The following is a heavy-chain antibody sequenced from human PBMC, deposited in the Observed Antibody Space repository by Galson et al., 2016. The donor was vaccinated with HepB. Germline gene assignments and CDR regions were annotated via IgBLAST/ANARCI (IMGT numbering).Heavy chain of an antibody. V-gene: IGHV3-7*03. J-gene: IGHJ5*02. CDR1: GFSLSSYW. D-gene: IGHD3-22*01. CDR3: VRKRYYYENKKGWFDL. Sequence: SLRLSCAASGFSLSSYWMSWVRQAPGKGLEWVASIDQSERERDYVDSVKGRLTISRDNAKNAPYLQVNSLRVEDTAVYHCVRKRYYYENKKGWFDLWGQGALVTVSS. CDR2: IDQSERER.